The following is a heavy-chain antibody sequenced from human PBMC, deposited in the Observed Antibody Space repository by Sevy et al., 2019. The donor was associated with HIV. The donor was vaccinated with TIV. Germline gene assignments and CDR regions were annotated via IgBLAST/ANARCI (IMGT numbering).Heavy chain of an antibody. J-gene: IGHJ6*02. CDR1: GYSLNSYD. Sequence: ASVKVSCKASGYSLNSYDINWVRQATGQGLEWMGWMNPDSGRRGYAPKFQGRVTMTTDTSKGTAYMELRGLRSDDSAVYYCARADLDSTTFFSYYGLDVWGQGTTVTVSS. D-gene: IGHD2-2*01. CDR2: MNPDSGRR. CDR3: ARADLDSTTFFSYYGLDV. V-gene: IGHV1-8*01.